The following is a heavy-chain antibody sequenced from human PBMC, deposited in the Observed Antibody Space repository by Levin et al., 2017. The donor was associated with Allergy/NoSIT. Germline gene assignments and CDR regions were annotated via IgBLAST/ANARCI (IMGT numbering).Heavy chain of an antibody. D-gene: IGHD2-2*01. V-gene: IGHV1-2*02. CDR2: IDPFSGDT. CDR3: SRLPPTYQLRENPPKDFYYGLDV. Sequence: ASVKVSCKASGYTFTGYYVHWVRQAPGQGLEWMGWIDPFSGDTNYAQKFQGKVTMTRDTMNTAYLELSRLRSDDTAVYYFSRLPPTYQLRENPPKDFYYGLDVWGQGTTVIVSS. J-gene: IGHJ6*02. CDR1: GYTFTGYY.